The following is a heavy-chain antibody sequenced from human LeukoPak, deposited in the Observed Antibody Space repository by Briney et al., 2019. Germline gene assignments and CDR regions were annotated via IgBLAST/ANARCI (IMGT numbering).Heavy chain of an antibody. V-gene: IGHV4-38-2*01. CDR3: ARSDHNFWSGSYTFGI. D-gene: IGHD3-3*01. CDR2: IYHSGST. J-gene: IGHJ3*02. CDR1: GYSISSDKS. Sequence: SETLSLTCAVSGYSISSDKSWGWIRQPPGKGLEWIGSIYHSGSTYYNPSLKSRVTISVDTSKNQFPLKLSSVTAADTAVYYCARSDHNFWSGSYTFGIWGQGTMVTVSS.